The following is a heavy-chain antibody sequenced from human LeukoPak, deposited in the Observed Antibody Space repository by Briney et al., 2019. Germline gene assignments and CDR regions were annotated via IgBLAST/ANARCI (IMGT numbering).Heavy chain of an antibody. CDR1: GGSVSSSDYY. CDR2: IYYSGTT. V-gene: IGHV4-39*07. Sequence: AETLSLTCTVSGGSVSSSDYYWGWIRQPPGKGLEWIGNIYYSGTTYYNPFLKSRVTISIHTSKNQFSLKLSSVTAADTAVYYCARDSGYSSGWYIDYWGQGTLVTVSS. J-gene: IGHJ4*02. D-gene: IGHD6-19*01. CDR3: ARDSGYSSGWYIDY.